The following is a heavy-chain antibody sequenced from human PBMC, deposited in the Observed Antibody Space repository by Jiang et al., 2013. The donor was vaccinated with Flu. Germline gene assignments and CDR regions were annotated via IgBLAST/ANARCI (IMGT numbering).Heavy chain of an antibody. J-gene: IGHJ6*02. Sequence: GAEVKKPGESLRISCKGSGYSFTSYWISWVRQMPGKGLEWMGRIDPSDSYTNYSPSFQGHVTISADKSISTAYLQWSSLKASDTAMYYCARRRIYDSSGYYSAVRENYYYGMDVWGQG. CDR3: ARRRIYDSSGYYSAVRENYYYGMDV. V-gene: IGHV5-10-1*01. CDR1: GYSFTSYW. D-gene: IGHD3-22*01. CDR2: IDPSDSYT.